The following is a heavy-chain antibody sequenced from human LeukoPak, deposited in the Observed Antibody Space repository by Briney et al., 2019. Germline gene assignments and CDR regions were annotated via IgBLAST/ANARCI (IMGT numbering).Heavy chain of an antibody. CDR1: GGSISSSNW. CDR2: IYHSGST. Sequence: SETLSLTCAVSGGSISSSNWWSWVRQPPGKGLEWIGEIYHSGSTNYNPSLKSRVTISVDKSKNQFSLKLSSVTAADTAVYYCVRGGSLVRGSPEYFDLWGRGTLVTVSA. D-gene: IGHD3-10*01. J-gene: IGHJ2*01. CDR3: VRGGSLVRGSPEYFDL. V-gene: IGHV4-4*02.